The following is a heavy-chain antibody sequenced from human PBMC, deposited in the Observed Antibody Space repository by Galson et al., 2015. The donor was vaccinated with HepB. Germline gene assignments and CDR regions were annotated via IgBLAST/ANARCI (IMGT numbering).Heavy chain of an antibody. Sequence: SLRLSCAASGFTFSSYGMHWVRQAPGKGLEWVAVISYDGSNKYYADSVKGRFTISRDNSKNTLYLQMNSLRAEDTAVYYCAKDHGDGTGTTVEYFDYWGQGTLVTVSS. V-gene: IGHV3-30*18. CDR3: AKDHGDGTGTTVEYFDY. J-gene: IGHJ4*02. D-gene: IGHD1-1*01. CDR2: ISYDGSNK. CDR1: GFTFSSYG.